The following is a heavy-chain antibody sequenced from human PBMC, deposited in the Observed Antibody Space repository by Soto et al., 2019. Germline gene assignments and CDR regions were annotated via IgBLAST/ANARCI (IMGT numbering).Heavy chain of an antibody. CDR1: GGTFSSYA. D-gene: IGHD3-3*01. CDR2: IIPNNGTT. V-gene: IGHV1-18*01. J-gene: IGHJ3*02. Sequence: ASVKVSCKASGGTFSSYAISWVRQAPGQGLEWMGGIIPNNGTTNYAQKFQGRVTMTTDASTSTAYMELRSLRSDDTAVYYCARDRLEWLITPDAFDIWGQGTMVTVSS. CDR3: ARDRLEWLITPDAFDI.